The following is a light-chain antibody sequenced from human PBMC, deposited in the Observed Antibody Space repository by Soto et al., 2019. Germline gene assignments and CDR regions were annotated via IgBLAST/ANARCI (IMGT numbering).Light chain of an antibody. J-gene: IGLJ2*01. Sequence: QSALTQPASVSGSPGQSITISCTGTSSDVGGYNYVSWYQQHPGKAPKLMIYDVSNRPSGVSNRFSGSKSGNTVSLTISGLQAEDEADFYCSSYTSSSTSVFGGGTKLTVL. CDR1: SSDVGGYNY. CDR2: DVS. CDR3: SSYTSSSTSV. V-gene: IGLV2-14*01.